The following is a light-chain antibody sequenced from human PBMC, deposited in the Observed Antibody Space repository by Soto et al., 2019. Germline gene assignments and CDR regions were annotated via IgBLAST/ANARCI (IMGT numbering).Light chain of an antibody. V-gene: IGKV3-11*01. Sequence: EIVFRQSPATLSLSPGESATLSCRASQSVNVFLDWLQQIPGQAPGLLIYDASKRAPGIPARFSGRGSETHFTLTISSLEPEDFGLYYCLQRSNWPLTFG. CDR1: QSVNVF. CDR2: DAS. CDR3: LQRSNWPLT. J-gene: IGKJ3*01.